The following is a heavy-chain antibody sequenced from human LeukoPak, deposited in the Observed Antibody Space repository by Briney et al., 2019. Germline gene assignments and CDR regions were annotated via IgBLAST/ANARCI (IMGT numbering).Heavy chain of an antibody. CDR3: ATSPQYGGY. Sequence: SETLSLTCTVSGDSISSYYWTWIRQPPGKGLGLEWIGYIYYSGGTNYNPSLKSRVTISIDTSKNQVSLKLSSVTAADTAVYYCATSPQYGGYWGQGTLVTVSS. J-gene: IGHJ4*02. D-gene: IGHD4-23*01. CDR1: GDSISSYY. CDR2: IYYSGGT. V-gene: IGHV4-59*08.